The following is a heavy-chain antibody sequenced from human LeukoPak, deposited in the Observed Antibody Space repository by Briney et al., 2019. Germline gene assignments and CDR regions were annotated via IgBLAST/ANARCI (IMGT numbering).Heavy chain of an antibody. CDR3: ARFYSSSWTYYFDY. D-gene: IGHD6-13*01. V-gene: IGHV3-30-3*01. CDR1: GFTFSDYA. J-gene: IGHJ4*02. CDR2: ISKDGSDK. Sequence: PGRSLRLFCAASGFTFSDYAMHWVRQAPGKGLEWVAVISKDGSDKYYPGSVKGRFTISRDNSKNTLYLQMNSLRAEDTAVYYCARFYSSSWTYYFDYWGQGTLVTVSS.